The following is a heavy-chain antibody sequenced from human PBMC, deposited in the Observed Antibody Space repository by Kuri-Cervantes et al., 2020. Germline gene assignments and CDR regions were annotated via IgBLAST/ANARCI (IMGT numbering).Heavy chain of an antibody. Sequence: GESLRPACAASGFTFSSYPMHWVRQAPGKWLEWVAVISFDESNEYYADSVKGRFTISRENSKNILYLQMHSARTEDTAVDFCAKDGGDGYNYYMDVWGQGTTVTVSS. CDR2: ISFDESNE. D-gene: IGHD5-24*01. J-gene: IGHJ6*02. CDR1: GFTFSSYP. V-gene: IGHV3-30-3*01. CDR3: AKDGGDGYNYYMDV.